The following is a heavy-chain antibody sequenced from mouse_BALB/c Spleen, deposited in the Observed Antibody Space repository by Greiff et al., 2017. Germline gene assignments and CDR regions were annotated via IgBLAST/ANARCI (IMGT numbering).Heavy chain of an antibody. J-gene: IGHJ4*01. V-gene: IGHV7-3*02. CDR2: IRNKANGYTT. CDR3: ARDGNYYAMDY. CDR1: GFTFTDYC. Sequence: EVKLVESGGGLVQPGGSLRLSCATSGFTFTDYCMSWVRQPPGKALEWLGFIRNKANGYTTEYSASVKGRFTISRDNSQSILYLQMNTLRAEDSATYYCARDGNYYAMDYWGQGTSVTVSS. D-gene: IGHD2-1*01.